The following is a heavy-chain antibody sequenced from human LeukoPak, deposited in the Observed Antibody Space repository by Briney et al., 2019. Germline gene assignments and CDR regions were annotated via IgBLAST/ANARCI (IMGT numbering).Heavy chain of an antibody. Sequence: GGSLRLSCAASGFTFDDYGMSWVRQAPGKGLEWVSGINWNGGSRGYADSVKGRFTISRDNAKNSLYPQMNSLRAEDTAMYYCAGDGYGDYWSDYWGQGTLVTVSS. CDR1: GFTFDDYG. CDR3: AGDGYGDYWSDY. CDR2: INWNGGSR. J-gene: IGHJ4*02. V-gene: IGHV3-20*04. D-gene: IGHD4-17*01.